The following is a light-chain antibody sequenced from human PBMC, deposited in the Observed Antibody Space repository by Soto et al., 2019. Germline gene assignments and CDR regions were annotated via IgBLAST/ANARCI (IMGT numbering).Light chain of an antibody. CDR2: GAS. CDR1: QSVSSN. J-gene: IGKJ4*01. V-gene: IGKV3-15*01. CDR3: QQRSNWPPVT. Sequence: EIVMTQSPATLSVSPGERATLPFTASQSVSSNLAWYQQKPGQAPRLLIYGASTRATGIPARFSGSGSGTDFTLAISSLEPEDFAVYYCQQRSNWPPVTFGGGTKVDIK.